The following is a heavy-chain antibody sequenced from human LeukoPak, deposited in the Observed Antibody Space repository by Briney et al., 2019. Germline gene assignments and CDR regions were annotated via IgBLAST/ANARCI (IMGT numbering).Heavy chain of an antibody. J-gene: IGHJ4*02. D-gene: IGHD6-13*01. Sequence: GASVKVSCKVSGYTLTELSMHWVRQAPGKGLEWMGGFDPEDGETIYAQKFQGRVTMTEDTSTDTAYMELSGLRSEDTAVYYCAHHIAAAGSPLDYWGQGTLVTVSS. V-gene: IGHV1-24*01. CDR2: FDPEDGET. CDR1: GYTLTELS. CDR3: AHHIAAAGSPLDY.